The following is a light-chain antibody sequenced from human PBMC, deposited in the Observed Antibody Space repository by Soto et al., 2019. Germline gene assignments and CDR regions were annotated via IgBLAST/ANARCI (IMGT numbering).Light chain of an antibody. CDR2: EVT. CDR1: SSDVGSHNF. J-gene: IGLJ3*02. Sequence: QSVLTQPASVSGSPGQSITISCTGTSSDVGSHNFVSWYQQRPGKAPKLMIFEVTKRPSGVSDRFSASKSGNTASLTISGVRAEDEADYYCCSYAGNKTVVFGGGTKLTVL. CDR3: CSYAGNKTVV. V-gene: IGLV2-23*02.